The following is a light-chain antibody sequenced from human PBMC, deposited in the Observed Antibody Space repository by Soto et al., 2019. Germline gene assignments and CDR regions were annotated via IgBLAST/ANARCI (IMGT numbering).Light chain of an antibody. CDR3: AAWDDSLNGAV. CDR1: SSNIGSNT. J-gene: IGLJ7*01. Sequence: SVLTQPASASGTPGQRVTISCSGSSSNIGSNTVNWYQQLPGTAPKLLIYSNNQRPSGVPDRFSGSKSGTSASLAISGLQSEDEADYYCAAWDDSLNGAVFGGGTQLTVL. V-gene: IGLV1-44*01. CDR2: SNN.